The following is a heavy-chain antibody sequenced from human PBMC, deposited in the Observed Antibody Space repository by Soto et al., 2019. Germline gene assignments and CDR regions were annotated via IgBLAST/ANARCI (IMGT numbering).Heavy chain of an antibody. CDR3: ARDPLIVVVPAAPDDAFDI. V-gene: IGHV3-21*01. CDR1: GFTFSSYS. CDR2: ISSSSYI. J-gene: IGHJ3*02. D-gene: IGHD2-2*01. Sequence: GGSLRLSCAASGFTFSSYSMNWVRQAPGKGLEWVSSISSSSYIYYADSVKGRFTISRDNAKNSLYLQMNSLRAEDTAVYYCARDPLIVVVPAAPDDAFDIWGQGTMVTVSS.